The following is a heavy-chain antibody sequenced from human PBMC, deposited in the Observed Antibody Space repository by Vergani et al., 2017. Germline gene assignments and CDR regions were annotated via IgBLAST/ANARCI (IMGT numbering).Heavy chain of an antibody. D-gene: IGHD2-15*01. CDR2: ISASGKA. CDR3: ARRSGGYYSGGKVHPLRTAFDV. Sequence: QVQLQASGPGRVKPSQTLSLTCTMSGGSISAGYYFWSWIRQPAGKGLEWLGRISASGKASHSPSLKTRVSMSVDTSKNQFSLTVTSVTAADTAIYFCARRSGGYYSGGKVHPLRTAFDVWGHGTVVTVSS. J-gene: IGHJ3*01. CDR1: GGSISAGYYF. V-gene: IGHV4-61*02.